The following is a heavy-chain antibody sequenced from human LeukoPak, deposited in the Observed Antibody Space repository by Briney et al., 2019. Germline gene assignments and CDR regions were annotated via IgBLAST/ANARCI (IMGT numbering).Heavy chain of an antibody. CDR1: GFTFGSYA. CDR2: ISGSGGSS. CDR3: AKGGRTYYYDSSGYHDAFDI. D-gene: IGHD3-22*01. Sequence: GGSLRLSCAASGFTFGSYAMTWVRQAPGKGLEWVSAISGSGGSSYYADSVKGRFTISRDNSKNTLYLQMNSLRAEDTAVYYCAKGGRTYYYDSSGYHDAFDIWGQGTMVTVSS. V-gene: IGHV3-23*01. J-gene: IGHJ3*02.